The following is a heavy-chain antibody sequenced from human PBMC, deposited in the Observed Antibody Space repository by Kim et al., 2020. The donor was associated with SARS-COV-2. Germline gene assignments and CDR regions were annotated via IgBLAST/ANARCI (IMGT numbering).Heavy chain of an antibody. CDR1: GYTFTSYA. D-gene: IGHD3-22*01. Sequence: ASVKVSCKASGYTFTSYAMNWVRQAPGQGLEWMGWINTNTGNPTYAQGFTGRFVFSLDTSVSTAYLQISSLKAEDTAVYYCATSYYYDSSGYYPIGYYYYGMDVWGQGTTVTVSS. J-gene: IGHJ6*02. V-gene: IGHV7-4-1*02. CDR2: INTNTGNP. CDR3: ATSYYYDSSGYYPIGYYYYGMDV.